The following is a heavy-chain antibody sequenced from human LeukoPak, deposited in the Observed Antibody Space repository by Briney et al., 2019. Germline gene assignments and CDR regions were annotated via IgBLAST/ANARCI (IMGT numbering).Heavy chain of an antibody. V-gene: IGHV3-23*01. CDR3: AKVRSGDIAAALNY. D-gene: IGHD6-13*01. CDR2: ISGSGDNT. J-gene: IGHJ4*02. CDR1: GFTFDDYG. Sequence: GGSLRLSCAASGFTFDDYGMSWVRQAPGKGLEWVSGISGSGDNTYYADSVKGRFTISRDNSKNTLFLQMNSLRAEDTAVYYCAKVRSGDIAAALNYWGQGTLVPVSS.